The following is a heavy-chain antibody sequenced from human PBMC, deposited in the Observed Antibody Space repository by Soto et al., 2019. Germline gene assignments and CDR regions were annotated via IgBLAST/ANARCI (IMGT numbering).Heavy chain of an antibody. J-gene: IGHJ5*02. D-gene: IGHD2-21*01. CDR1: GFTFNWHW. Sequence: EVQLVESGGGLVQPGGSLRLSCAASGFTFNWHWMTWVRQAPGKGLEWVATINQDGTEKNYVDSVRGRFTISRDNAKNSLLLQMDSLRAEDTAVYYCARQTILDLWGQGTLVTVSS. CDR3: ARQTILDL. V-gene: IGHV3-7*05. CDR2: INQDGTEK.